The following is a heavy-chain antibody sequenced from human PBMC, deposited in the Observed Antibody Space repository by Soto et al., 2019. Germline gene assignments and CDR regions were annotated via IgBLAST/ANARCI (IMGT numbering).Heavy chain of an antibody. J-gene: IGHJ4*03. CDR1: GFTIRSYS. V-gene: IGHV3-23*01. CDR2: FRGSRDDGTT. CDR3: AKRVLSDSGSQDVVY. D-gene: IGHD3-10*01. Sequence: HPVEFRRLAYGASGFTIRSYSMSWVRQAPGKGVEWVSGFRGSRDDGTTYYADSVKGRFIISRDNSKTMLLLHLNSVRAADPAIHYRAKRVLSDSGSQDVVYWGQGT.